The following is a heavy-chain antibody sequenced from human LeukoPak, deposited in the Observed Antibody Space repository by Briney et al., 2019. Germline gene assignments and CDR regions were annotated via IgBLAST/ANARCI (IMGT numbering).Heavy chain of an antibody. Sequence: PGGSLRLSCAASGFTYSSYAMSWVRQAPGKGLEWVSAISGSGNNTYYADSVKGRFTISRDTSKNTLYLQMNSLRAEDTAVYYCAKGSGYTYGYPGYWGQGTLVIVSS. CDR2: ISGSGNNT. CDR1: GFTYSSYA. CDR3: AKGSGYTYGYPGY. J-gene: IGHJ4*02. V-gene: IGHV3-23*01. D-gene: IGHD5-18*01.